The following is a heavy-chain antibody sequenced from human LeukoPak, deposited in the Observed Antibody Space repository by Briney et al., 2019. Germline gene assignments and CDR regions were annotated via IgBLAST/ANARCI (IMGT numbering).Heavy chain of an antibody. D-gene: IGHD3-22*01. CDR1: GYTFTTYA. V-gene: IGHV7-4-1*02. CDR3: ARSLSGAYYSGFDY. J-gene: IGHJ4*02. Sequence: ASVKVSCKASGYTFTTYAMNWVRQAPGQGLEWMGWINTSTGNPTYAQDFTGRFVFSLDTSASTAYLQISSLKAEDTAVYYCARSLSGAYYSGFDYWGQGTLVTVSS. CDR2: INTSTGNP.